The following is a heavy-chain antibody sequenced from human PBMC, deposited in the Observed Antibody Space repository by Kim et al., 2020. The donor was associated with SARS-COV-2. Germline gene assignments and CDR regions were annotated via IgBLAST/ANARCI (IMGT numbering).Heavy chain of an antibody. V-gene: IGHV1-3*01. D-gene: IGHD3-22*01. CDR1: GYTFTSYA. J-gene: IGHJ5*02. CDR3: ARESFTMIVVVTSRLNWFDP. CDR2: INAGNGNT. Sequence: ASVKVSCKASGYTFTSYAMHWVRQAPGQRLEWMGWINAGNGNTKYSQKFQGRVTITRDTSASTAYMELSSLRSEDTAVYYCARESFTMIVVVTSRLNWFDPWGQGTLVTVSS.